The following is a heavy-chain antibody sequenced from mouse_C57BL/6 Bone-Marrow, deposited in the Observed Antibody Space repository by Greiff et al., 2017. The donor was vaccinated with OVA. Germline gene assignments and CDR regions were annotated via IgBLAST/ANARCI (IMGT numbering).Heavy chain of an antibody. V-gene: IGHV1-59*01. CDR3: ARRGLRRYYAMDY. CDR1: GYTFTSYW. CDR2: IDPSDSYT. Sequence: QVQLQQSGAELVRPGTSVKLSCKASGYTFTSYWMHWVKQRPGQGLEWIGVIDPSDSYTNYNQKFKGKATLTVDTSSSTAYMQLSSLTSEDSAVYYCARRGLRRYYAMDYWGQGTSVTVSS. D-gene: IGHD2-2*01. J-gene: IGHJ4*01.